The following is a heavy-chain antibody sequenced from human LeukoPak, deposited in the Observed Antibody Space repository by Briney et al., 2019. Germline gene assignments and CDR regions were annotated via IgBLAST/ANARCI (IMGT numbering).Heavy chain of an antibody. CDR2: ITPMFGTA. Sequence: ASVKVSCKAFGGTFSRYAISWVRQAPGQGLEWMGGITPMFGTANYAQKFQGRVTITADESTSTAYMELNSLRYEDTAVYYCTRDAAVYDSSAYYYLWWGQGTLVTVSS. J-gene: IGHJ4*02. CDR1: GGTFSRYA. CDR3: TRDAAVYDSSAYYYLW. D-gene: IGHD3-22*01. V-gene: IGHV1-69*13.